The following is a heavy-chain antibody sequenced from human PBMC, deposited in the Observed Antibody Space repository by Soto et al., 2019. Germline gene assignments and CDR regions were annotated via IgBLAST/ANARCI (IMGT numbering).Heavy chain of an antibody. V-gene: IGHV3-74*01. D-gene: IGHD1-1*01. Sequence: PGGSLRLSCAASGFTFTTYWMHWVRQVPGKGLVWVSRINGDGSSTTYADSVKGRFTISRDHAKNTLYLQMNSLRAEDTAVYYCTRGPRASSTGTGAHWGQGTLVTVSS. CDR2: INGDGSST. CDR1: GFTFTTYW. J-gene: IGHJ4*02. CDR3: TRGPRASSTGTGAH.